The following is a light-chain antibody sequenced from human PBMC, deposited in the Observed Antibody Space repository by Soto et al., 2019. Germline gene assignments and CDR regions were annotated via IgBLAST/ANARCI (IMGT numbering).Light chain of an antibody. Sequence: QSALTHPPSASGYPGQSVSISCTGTSSDGGGYNYVSWYQQHPGKAPKLMIYEVSKRPSGVPDRFSGSKSGNTASLTVSGLQAEDEADYYGSSYAGGVFGTGTKLTVL. CDR2: EVS. J-gene: IGLJ1*01. V-gene: IGLV2-8*01. CDR3: SSYAGGV. CDR1: SSDGGGYNY.